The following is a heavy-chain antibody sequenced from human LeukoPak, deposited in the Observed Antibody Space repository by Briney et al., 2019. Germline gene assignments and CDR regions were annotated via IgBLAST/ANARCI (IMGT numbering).Heavy chain of an antibody. V-gene: IGHV1-2*02. Sequence: ASVKVSCKASGYTFTVYYIHWVRQAPGQGLEWMGWISPNNGGTNYAQTFQGRVTMTRDSSINTAYMELSGLRPDDTALYYCARTIVVVPATKIWFDPWGQGTLVTVSS. J-gene: IGHJ5*02. CDR3: ARTIVVVPATKIWFDP. CDR2: ISPNNGGT. D-gene: IGHD2-2*01. CDR1: GYTFTVYY.